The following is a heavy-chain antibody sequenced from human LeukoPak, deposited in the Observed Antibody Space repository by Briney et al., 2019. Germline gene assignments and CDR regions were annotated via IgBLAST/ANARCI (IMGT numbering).Heavy chain of an antibody. D-gene: IGHD1-26*01. CDR3: AKDSPGGGSDY. J-gene: IGHJ4*02. Sequence: GGSLRLSRGASGFTFSSYAMSWVRQAPGNGLEWVSAISNSGGSTYYAESVKGRFTISRDNSKNTLYLQMNSLRAEDTAVYYCAKDSPGGGSDYWGQGTLVTVSS. CDR1: GFTFSSYA. CDR2: ISNSGGST. V-gene: IGHV3-23*01.